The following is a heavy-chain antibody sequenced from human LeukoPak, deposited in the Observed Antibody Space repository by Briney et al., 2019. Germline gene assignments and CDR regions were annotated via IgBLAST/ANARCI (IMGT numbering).Heavy chain of an antibody. CDR1: GYTFTSYY. J-gene: IGHJ3*02. Sequence: ASVKVSCKASGYTFTSYYMHWVLQAPGQGLEWMGIINPGGGSTSYAQKFQGRVTMTRDTSTSTVYMELSSLRSEDTAVYYCARDMRSGRGAFDIWGQGTMVTVSS. V-gene: IGHV1-46*01. D-gene: IGHD6-19*01. CDR3: ARDMRSGRGAFDI. CDR2: INPGGGST.